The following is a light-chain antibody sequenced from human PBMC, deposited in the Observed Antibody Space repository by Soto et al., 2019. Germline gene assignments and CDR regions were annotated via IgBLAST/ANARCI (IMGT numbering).Light chain of an antibody. V-gene: IGKV3-20*01. CDR3: QQYGSSLTWT. Sequence: EIGLTQSPGTLSLSPGERATLSCRARQSVSNSYLAWYQQKPGQAPTHLIYGASSRATGIPDRFSGSGSGTDFTLTISRLEPEDFAVYYCQQYGSSLTWTFGQGTKVEIK. J-gene: IGKJ1*01. CDR1: QSVSNSY. CDR2: GAS.